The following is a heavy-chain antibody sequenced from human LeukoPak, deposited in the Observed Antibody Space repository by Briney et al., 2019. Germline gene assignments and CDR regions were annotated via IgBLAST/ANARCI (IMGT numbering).Heavy chain of an antibody. Sequence: TSETLSLTCGVFGGSFTGYYWTWIRQPPGKGLEWIGEINQSGSTNDNPSLKSRVAISVDPAKTQFSLNLTSVTAADTAVYYCARGRGMYSSTWPNYHYYYYMDVWDKGTTVTVSS. J-gene: IGHJ6*03. CDR1: GGSFTGYY. CDR3: ARGRGMYSSTWPNYHYYYYMDV. V-gene: IGHV4-34*01. D-gene: IGHD6-13*01. CDR2: INQSGST.